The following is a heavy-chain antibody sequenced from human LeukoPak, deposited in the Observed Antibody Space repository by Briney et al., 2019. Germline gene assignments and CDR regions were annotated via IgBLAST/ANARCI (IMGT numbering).Heavy chain of an antibody. D-gene: IGHD2-2*01. CDR3: ARVRNPGYCSTARCYVGY. CDR2: ISSSSDTI. J-gene: IGHJ4*02. CDR1: GLTFSGYY. Sequence: GGSLRLSCAASGLTFSGYYMTWIRQAPGKGLEWVSYISSSSDTIYYADSVKGRFTISRDNADNSVYLQMNSLRAEDTALYYCARVRNPGYCSTARCYVGYWGQGTPVTVSS. V-gene: IGHV3-11*04.